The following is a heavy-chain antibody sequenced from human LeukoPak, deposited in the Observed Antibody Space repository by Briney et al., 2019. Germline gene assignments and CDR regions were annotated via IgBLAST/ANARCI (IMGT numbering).Heavy chain of an antibody. V-gene: IGHV4-61*02. D-gene: IGHD2-21*01. CDR1: GDSISSGNYY. CDR3: ARSLHISAPFDV. J-gene: IGHJ4*02. CDR2: IYTSGST. Sequence: SETLSLTCTVSGDSISSGNYYWTWIRQPAGKGLEWIGRIYTSGSTNYNPSLKSRVSMSVDTSKNQFSLKLSSVTAADTAVYYCARSLHISAPFDVWGQGTLVTVSS.